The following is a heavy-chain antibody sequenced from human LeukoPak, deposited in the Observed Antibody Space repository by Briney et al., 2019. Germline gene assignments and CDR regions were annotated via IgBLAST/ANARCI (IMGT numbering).Heavy chain of an antibody. CDR1: GGSISSYY. Sequence: SETLSLTCTVSGGSISSYYWSWIRQPPGKGLEWIGYIYYSGSTNYNPSLNSRVTISVDTSKNQFSLKLSSVTAADTAVYYCARISGYWYFDLWGRGTLVTVSS. D-gene: IGHD2-15*01. CDR3: ARISGYWYFDL. J-gene: IGHJ2*01. CDR2: IYYSGST. V-gene: IGHV4-59*01.